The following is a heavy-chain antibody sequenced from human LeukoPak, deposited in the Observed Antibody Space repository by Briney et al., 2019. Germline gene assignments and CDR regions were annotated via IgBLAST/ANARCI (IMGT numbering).Heavy chain of an antibody. CDR2: IYPGDSDT. D-gene: IGHD1-1*01. CDR1: GYNFANYW. CDR3: TKSAVPNYWYFDL. Sequence: VESLRISCKGSGYNFANYWIGWVRQMPGKGLEWVGIIYPGDSDTTYSPSFHGHVTISVDTSIGTAYLQWSSLKASDTAIYYCTKSAVPNYWYFDLWGRGTLVTVSS. V-gene: IGHV5-51*01. J-gene: IGHJ2*01.